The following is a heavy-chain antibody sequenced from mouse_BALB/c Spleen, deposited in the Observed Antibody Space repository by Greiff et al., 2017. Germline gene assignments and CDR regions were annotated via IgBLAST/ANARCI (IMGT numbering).Heavy chain of an antibody. Sequence: DVQLQESGGGLVQPGGSLKLSCAASGFDFSRYWMSWVRQAPGKGLEWIGEINPDSSTINYTPSLKDKFIISRDNAKNTLYLQMSKVRSEDTALYYCATLGQGRYYYAMDYWGQGTSVTVSS. J-gene: IGHJ4*01. CDR2: INPDSSTI. CDR3: ATLGQGRYYYAMDY. CDR1: GFDFSRYW. D-gene: IGHD3-3*01. V-gene: IGHV4-1*02.